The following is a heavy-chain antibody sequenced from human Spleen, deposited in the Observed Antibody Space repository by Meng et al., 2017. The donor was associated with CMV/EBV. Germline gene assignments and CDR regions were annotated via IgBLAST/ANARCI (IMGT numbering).Heavy chain of an antibody. CDR2: IYYSGST. CDR3: TRDLGIRYWFDP. V-gene: IGHV4-39*07. CDR1: GGSISSSSYY. D-gene: IGHD1-14*01. Sequence: TVSGGSISSSSYYWGWLRQPPGKGLEWIGSIYYSGSTNYNSSLKSRVTISVDTSKNQFSLKLSSVTAADTAVYYCTRDLGIRYWFDPWGQGTLVTVSS. J-gene: IGHJ5*02.